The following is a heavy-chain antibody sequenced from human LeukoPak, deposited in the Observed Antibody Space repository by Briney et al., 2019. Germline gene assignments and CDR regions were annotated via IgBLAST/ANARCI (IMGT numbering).Heavy chain of an antibody. Sequence: GGSLRLSCAASGFXFTTNATSWVRQAPGKELEGVSAISVRTGATYYADSEKGRFTISRDNSKITLYLQMDSLRAEDTAVYYCARESTAQPFDYWGQGTLVTVSS. V-gene: IGHV3-23*01. D-gene: IGHD2-2*01. CDR1: GFXFTTNA. CDR2: ISVRTGAT. CDR3: ARESTAQPFDY. J-gene: IGHJ4*02.